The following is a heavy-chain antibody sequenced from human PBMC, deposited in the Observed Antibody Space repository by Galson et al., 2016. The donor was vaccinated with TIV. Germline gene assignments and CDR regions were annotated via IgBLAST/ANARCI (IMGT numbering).Heavy chain of an antibody. CDR2: ISAYNGNT. Sequence: SVKVSCKASGYTFTSYGINWVRQVPGQGLEWVGWISAYNGNTNYAQMLQGRVTMTTDTSTSTAYMELRSLRSDDTAVYHCAREYYYYAMDVWGQGTTVTVSS. CDR1: GYTFTSYG. CDR3: AREYYYYAMDV. V-gene: IGHV1-18*01. J-gene: IGHJ6*02.